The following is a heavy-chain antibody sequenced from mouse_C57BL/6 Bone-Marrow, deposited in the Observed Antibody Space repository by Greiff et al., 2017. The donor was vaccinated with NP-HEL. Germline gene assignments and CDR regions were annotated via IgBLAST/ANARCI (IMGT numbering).Heavy chain of an antibody. V-gene: IGHV5-17*01. CDR3: ARPGIYYGNYDAMDD. Sequence: EVKVVESGGGLVKPGGSLKLSCAASGFTFSDYGMHWVRQAPEKGLEWVAYISSGSSTIYYADTVKGRFTISRDNAKNTLFLQMTSLRSEDTAMYYCARPGIYYGNYDAMDDWGQGTSVTVSS. D-gene: IGHD2-1*01. CDR2: ISSGSSTI. J-gene: IGHJ4*01. CDR1: GFTFSDYG.